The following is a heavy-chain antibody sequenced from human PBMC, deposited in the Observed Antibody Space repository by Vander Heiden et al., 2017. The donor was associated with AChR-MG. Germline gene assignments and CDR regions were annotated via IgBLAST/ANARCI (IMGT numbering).Heavy chain of an antibody. CDR1: GGSISSGSYY. CDR2: IYTSGST. J-gene: IGHJ4*02. Sequence: QVQLQESGPGLVKPSQTLSLTCTVSGGSISSGSYYWSWIRPPAGKGLEWIGRIYTSGSTNYNPSLKSRVTISVDTSKNQFSLKLSSVTAADTAVYYCARGDTASRDYFDYWGQGTLVTVSS. V-gene: IGHV4-61*02. D-gene: IGHD5-18*01. CDR3: ARGDTASRDYFDY.